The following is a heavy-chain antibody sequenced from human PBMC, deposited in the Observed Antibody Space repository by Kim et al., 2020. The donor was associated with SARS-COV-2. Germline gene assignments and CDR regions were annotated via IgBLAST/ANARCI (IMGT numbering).Heavy chain of an antibody. CDR3: AKASFYYYDNSGYSPFGY. CDR1: GFTFSDYA. Sequence: GGSLRLSCEASGFTFSDYAMHWVRQAPGKGLEWVAFTSYDGNNKDYIDSVKGRFTISRDNSKNMLYLQMNSLRAEDTAVYYCAKASFYYYDNSGYSPFGYWVQGTLVTVSS. CDR2: TSYDGNNK. D-gene: IGHD3-22*01. J-gene: IGHJ4*02. V-gene: IGHV3-30*18.